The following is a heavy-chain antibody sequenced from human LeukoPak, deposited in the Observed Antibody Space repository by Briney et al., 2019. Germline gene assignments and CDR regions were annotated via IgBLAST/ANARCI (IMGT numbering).Heavy chain of an antibody. CDR2: IKEDGSEN. CDR1: GFTFSRYW. J-gene: IGHJ4*02. D-gene: IGHD1-26*01. CDR3: AIQAVGATSDY. V-gene: IGHV3-7*03. Sequence: PGGSLRLSCAASGFTFSRYWMTWVRQAPGKGLEWVANIKEDGSENSYVESVKGRFTISRDNAKNSLYLQLNSLRAEDTAVYYCAIQAVGATSDYWGQGTLVTVSS.